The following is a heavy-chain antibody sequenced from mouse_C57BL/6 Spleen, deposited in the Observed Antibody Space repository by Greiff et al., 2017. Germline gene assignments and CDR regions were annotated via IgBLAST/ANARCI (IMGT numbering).Heavy chain of an antibody. D-gene: IGHD1-1*01. J-gene: IGHJ3*01. CDR1: GFSLTSYG. V-gene: IGHV2-2*01. CDR2: LGSGGST. Sequence: QVQLQQSGPGLVQPSQSLSITCTVSGFSLTSYGVHWVRQSPGKGLEWLGVLGSGGSTDYNAAFISRLSISKDNSKSQVLFKMNSLQADDTAIYYCARRGTTVVAPFAYWGQGTLVTVSA. CDR3: ARRGTTVVAPFAY.